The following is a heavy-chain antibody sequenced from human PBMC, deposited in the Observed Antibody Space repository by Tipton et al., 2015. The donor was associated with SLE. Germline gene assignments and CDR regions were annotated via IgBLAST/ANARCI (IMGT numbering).Heavy chain of an antibody. Sequence: GSLRLSCAASGFTYSGYAMHWVRQVPGKGLEWVAFIRADGSNKDYADSVKGRFTISRDNSKNTLYLQMNRLRVEDTAVYYCAGGTGAYFDHWGQGTLVTVSS. CDR1: GFTYSGYA. J-gene: IGHJ4*02. V-gene: IGHV3-30*02. CDR3: AGGTGAYFDH. CDR2: IRADGSNK. D-gene: IGHD3-16*01.